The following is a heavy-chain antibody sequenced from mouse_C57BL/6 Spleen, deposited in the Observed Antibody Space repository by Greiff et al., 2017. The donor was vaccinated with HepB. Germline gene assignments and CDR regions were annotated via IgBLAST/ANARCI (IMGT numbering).Heavy chain of an antibody. CDR3: ARWGVTTVYFDY. CDR1: GYTFTSYW. CDR2: IDPSDSET. Sequence: VQLQQPGAELVRPGSSVKLSCKASGYTFTSYWMHWVKQRPIQGLEWIGNIDPSDSETHYNQKFKDKATLTVDKSSSTAYMQLSSLTSEDSAVYYCARWGVTTVYFDYWGQGTTLTVSS. J-gene: IGHJ2*01. D-gene: IGHD1-1*01. V-gene: IGHV1-52*01.